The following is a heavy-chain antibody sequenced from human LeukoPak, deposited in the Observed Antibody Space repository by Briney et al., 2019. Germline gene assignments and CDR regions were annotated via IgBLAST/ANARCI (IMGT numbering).Heavy chain of an antibody. V-gene: IGHV3-66*02. J-gene: IGHJ4*02. CDR2: IYSAGTT. CDR1: GFTVSSNY. CDR3: ARGMVAGMGKPDY. D-gene: IGHD6-19*01. Sequence: GGSLRLSCAASGFTVSSNYMSWVRQAPGKGLEWVSVIYSAGTTYYADSVKGRFTISRDNSKNTPYLQVHSLRAEDTAVYYCARGMVAGMGKPDYWGQGTLVTVSS.